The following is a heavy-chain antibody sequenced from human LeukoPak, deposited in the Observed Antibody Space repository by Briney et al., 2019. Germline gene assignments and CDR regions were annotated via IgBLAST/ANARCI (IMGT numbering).Heavy chain of an antibody. D-gene: IGHD5-24*01. CDR3: TRVGYIDEGIDY. CDR1: GFPFSSYW. Sequence: PGGSLRLSCVASGFPFSSYWMTWVRQAPGKGLEWVAIIKQDGSKKSYVDSVKGRFTISRDNAKNSLYLRMNSLRAEDTAIYYCTRVGYIDEGIDYWGQGTLVTVSS. CDR2: IKQDGSKK. V-gene: IGHV3-7*04. J-gene: IGHJ4*02.